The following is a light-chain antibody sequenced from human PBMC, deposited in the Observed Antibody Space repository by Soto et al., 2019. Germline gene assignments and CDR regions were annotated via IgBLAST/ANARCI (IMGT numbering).Light chain of an antibody. V-gene: IGLV2-8*01. J-gene: IGLJ1*01. Sequence: SALTQPPSASGSPGQSVTISCTGTSSDVGGYNFVSWYQQHPGKAPKVMIFDVNRRPSGVPDRFSGSTSGNTASLTVSGLQAEDEADYYCSSHAGTDNPFVFGTGTKVTVL. CDR2: DVN. CDR1: SSDVGGYNF. CDR3: SSHAGTDNPFV.